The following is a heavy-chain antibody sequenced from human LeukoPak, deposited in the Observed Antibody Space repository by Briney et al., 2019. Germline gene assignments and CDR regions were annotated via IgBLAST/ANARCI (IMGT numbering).Heavy chain of an antibody. Sequence: PGGSLRLSCAASGFTFSSYAMSWVRQAPGKGLEWVSAISGSGGSTYYADSVKGRFTISRDNSKNTLYLQMNSLRAEDTAVYYCAKEDYYDSSGRSPSPFDYWGQGTLVTVSS. V-gene: IGHV3-23*01. CDR2: ISGSGGST. D-gene: IGHD3-22*01. CDR1: GFTFSSYA. J-gene: IGHJ4*02. CDR3: AKEDYYDSSGRSPSPFDY.